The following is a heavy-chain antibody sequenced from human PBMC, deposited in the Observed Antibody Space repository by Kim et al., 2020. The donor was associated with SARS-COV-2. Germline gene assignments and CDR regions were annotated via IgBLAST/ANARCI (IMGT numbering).Heavy chain of an antibody. CDR2: IYSDGST. Sequence: GGSLRLSCAVSGFTVSSNYMSWVRQAPGKGLEWVSVIYSDGSTYYADSVKGRFTISRDNSKNMLYLQMNSLRAEDTAVYYCARALYYFDYWVQGTLVTVS. CDR1: GFTVSSNY. CDR3: ARALYYFDY. J-gene: IGHJ4*02. V-gene: IGHV3-53*01.